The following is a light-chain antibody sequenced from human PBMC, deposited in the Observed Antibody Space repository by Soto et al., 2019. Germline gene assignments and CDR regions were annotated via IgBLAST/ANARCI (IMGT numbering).Light chain of an antibody. CDR3: CSYAGSARV. CDR1: SSDVGSYNL. V-gene: IGLV2-23*02. CDR2: EVS. Sequence: QSALTQPASVSGSPGQSITISCTGTSSDVGSYNLVSWYQQHPGKAPKLMIYEVSKRPSGVSNRFSGSKSGNTASLTISGLQAEDGADYYCCSYAGSARVFGGGTKLTVL. J-gene: IGLJ3*02.